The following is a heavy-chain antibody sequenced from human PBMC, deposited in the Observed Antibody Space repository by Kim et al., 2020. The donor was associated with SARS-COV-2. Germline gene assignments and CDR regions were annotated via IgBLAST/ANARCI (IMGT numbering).Heavy chain of an antibody. J-gene: IGHJ6*02. CDR1: EFTFRSYL. D-gene: IGHD3-16*01. CDR3: ARGGGMDV. V-gene: IGHV3-48*04. CDR2: ISDTSSTI. Sequence: GGSLRLSCAASEFTFRSYLMNWVRQAPGKGLEWVSSISDTSSTIYYAESVKGRFIISGDNAKNSLYLQMNSLRAEDTAVYYCARGGGMDVWGQGTTVTVSS.